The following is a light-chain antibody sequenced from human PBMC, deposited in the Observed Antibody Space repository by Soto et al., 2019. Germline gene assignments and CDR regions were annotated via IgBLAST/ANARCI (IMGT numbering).Light chain of an antibody. Sequence: QLVLTQPPSASGSPGQSVTISCTGTSSDVGGYNYVSWYQQHPGKAPKLMMYEVSKRPSGVPDRFSGSKSGNTASLTVSGLQAEDEADYYCSSYAGSNNFVFGGGTKLTVL. CDR1: SSDVGGYNY. CDR3: SSYAGSNNFV. J-gene: IGLJ2*01. CDR2: EVS. V-gene: IGLV2-8*01.